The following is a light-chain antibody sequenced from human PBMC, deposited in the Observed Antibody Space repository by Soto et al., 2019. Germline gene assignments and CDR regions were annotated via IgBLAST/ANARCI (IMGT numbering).Light chain of an antibody. J-gene: IGKJ1*01. CDR1: QSISSS. CDR3: QQRSEWPRT. V-gene: IGKV3-11*01. CDR2: DAS. Sequence: EIVLTQSPATLSLSPGERATLSCRASQSISSSSAWYQQKPGQAPRLLIYDASTRATGFPARFSGSGSGTDFTLTIGSLEPEDFGVYYCQQRSEWPRTFGQGTKVEI.